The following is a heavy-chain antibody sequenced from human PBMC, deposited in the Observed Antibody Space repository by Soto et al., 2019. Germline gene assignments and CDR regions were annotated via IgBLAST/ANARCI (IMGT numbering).Heavy chain of an antibody. CDR1: EYSFTSYW. CDR2: IDPSDSYT. CDR3: ARPGHSSSWYYYGMDV. D-gene: IGHD6-13*01. J-gene: IGHJ6*02. Sequence: GESLKISCKGSEYSFTSYWISWVRQMPGKGLEWMGRIDPSDSYTNYSPSFQGHVTISADKSISTAYLQWSSLKASDTAMYYCARPGHSSSWYYYGMDVWGQGTTVTVSS. V-gene: IGHV5-10-1*01.